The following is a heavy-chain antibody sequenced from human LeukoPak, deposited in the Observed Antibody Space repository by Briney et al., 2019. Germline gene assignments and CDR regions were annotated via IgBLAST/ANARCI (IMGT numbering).Heavy chain of an antibody. CDR1: GYTFTGYY. CDR3: ARDKRYYDSSAPDY. CDR2: INPNSGGT. V-gene: IGHV1-2*02. Sequence: EASVKVSCRASGYTFTGYYMHWVRQAPGQGLEWMGWINPNSGGTNYAQKFQGRVTMTRDTSISTAYMELSRLRSDDTAVYCCARDKRYYDSSAPDYWGQGTLVTVSS. D-gene: IGHD3-22*01. J-gene: IGHJ4*02.